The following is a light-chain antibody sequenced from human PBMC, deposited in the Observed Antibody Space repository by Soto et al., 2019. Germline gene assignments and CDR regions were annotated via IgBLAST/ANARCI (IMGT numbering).Light chain of an antibody. CDR1: SSDVGGYNY. V-gene: IGLV2-14*01. CDR3: SSHTSSTTLVV. J-gene: IGLJ2*01. CDR2: EVS. Sequence: QSALTQPASVSGSPGQSITISCTGTSSDVGGYNYVSWYQQHPGKAPKLIIYEVSNRPSGVSNRFSGSKSGNTASLTIAGLQAEDEADYYCSSHTSSTTLVVFSGGTKLTVL.